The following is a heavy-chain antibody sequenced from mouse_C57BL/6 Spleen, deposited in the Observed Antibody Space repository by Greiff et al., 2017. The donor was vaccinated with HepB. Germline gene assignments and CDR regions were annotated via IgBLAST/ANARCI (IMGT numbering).Heavy chain of an antibody. J-gene: IGHJ4*01. CDR3: ARGEGYDYLYYAMDY. CDR2: INPSNGGT. CDR1: GYTFTSYW. V-gene: IGHV1-53*01. Sequence: QVQLQQPGTELVKPGASVKLSCKASGYTFTSYWMHWVKQRPGQGLEWIGNINPSNGGTNYNEKFKSKATLTVDKSSSTAYMQLSSLTSEDSAVYYCARGEGYDYLYYAMDYWGQGTSVTVSS. D-gene: IGHD2-4*01.